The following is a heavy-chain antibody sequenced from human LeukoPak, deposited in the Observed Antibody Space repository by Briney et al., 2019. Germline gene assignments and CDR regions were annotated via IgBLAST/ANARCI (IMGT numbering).Heavy chain of an antibody. CDR3: ARGPGYCSSTSCYNYYYYYYMDV. CDR1: GGTFSSYA. J-gene: IGHJ6*03. D-gene: IGHD2-2*02. V-gene: IGHV1-69*01. CDR2: IIPIFGTA. Sequence: SSVKVSCKASGGTFSSYAISWVRQAPGQGLEWMGGIIPIFGTANYAQKFQGRVTITADESTSTAYTELSSLRSEDTAVYYCARGPGYCSSTSCYNYYYYYYMDVWGKGTTVTVSS.